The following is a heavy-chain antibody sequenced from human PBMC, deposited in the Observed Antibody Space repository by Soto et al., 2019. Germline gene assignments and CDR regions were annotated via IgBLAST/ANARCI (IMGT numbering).Heavy chain of an antibody. Sequence: GGSLRLSCAASGFTFSSYGMRWVRQAPGKGLEWVAVISYDGSNKYYADSVKGRFTISRDNAKNSLYLQMNSLRAEDTAVYYCAREGGRDCSGGSCYGSDAFDIWGQGTMVTVSS. CDR2: ISYDGSNK. CDR3: AREGGRDCSGGSCYGSDAFDI. D-gene: IGHD2-15*01. CDR1: GFTFSSYG. V-gene: IGHV3-30*03. J-gene: IGHJ3*02.